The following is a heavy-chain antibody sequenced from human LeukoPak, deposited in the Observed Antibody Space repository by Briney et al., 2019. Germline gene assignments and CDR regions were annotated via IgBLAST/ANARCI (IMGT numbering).Heavy chain of an antibody. CDR1: GYTFTGYY. CDR3: ARGGYYYDSSGYYYTDY. V-gene: IGHV1-2*02. Sequence: ASVKVSCKASGYTFTGYYMHWVRQAPGQGLEWMGWINPNSGGTNYAQKFQGRVTMTRDTSISTAYMELSRLRSDDTAVCYCARGGYYYDSSGYYYTDYWGQGTLVTVSS. CDR2: INPNSGGT. J-gene: IGHJ4*02. D-gene: IGHD3-22*01.